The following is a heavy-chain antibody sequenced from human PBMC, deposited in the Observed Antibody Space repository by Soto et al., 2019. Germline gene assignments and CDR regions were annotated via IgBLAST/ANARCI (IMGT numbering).Heavy chain of an antibody. J-gene: IGHJ6*02. CDR3: AKDSKSVSVSAARVYGMDV. Sequence: PWGSLRLSCTASGFMFINFAITWFRHSPFKGLEWVSSTRSNGEHTYYADSVKGRFTVSRDNSKNTLFLEMSSLRAEDTAIYYCAKDSKSVSVSAARVYGMDVWGQGTTVTVSS. CDR1: GFMFINFA. D-gene: IGHD2-2*01. V-gene: IGHV3-23*01. CDR2: TRSNGEHT.